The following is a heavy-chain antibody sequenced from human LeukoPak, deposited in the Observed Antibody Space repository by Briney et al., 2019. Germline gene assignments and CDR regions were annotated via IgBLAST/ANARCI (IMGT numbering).Heavy chain of an antibody. CDR2: MNPNSGNT. V-gene: IGHV1-8*03. J-gene: IGHJ4*02. CDR1: GYTFTSYD. CDR3: ARSDYDILTGYYYFDY. Sequence: ASVKVSCKASGYTFTSYDINWVRQATGQGLEWMRWMNPNSGNTGYAQKFQGRVTITRNTSISTAYMELSSLRSEDTAVYYCARSDYDILTGYYYFDYWDQGTLVTVSS. D-gene: IGHD3-9*01.